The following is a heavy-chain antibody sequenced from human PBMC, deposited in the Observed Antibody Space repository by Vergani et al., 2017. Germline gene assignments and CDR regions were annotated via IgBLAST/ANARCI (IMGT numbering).Heavy chain of an antibody. CDR3: AIVTDYYDSSGYYLDY. D-gene: IGHD3-22*01. V-gene: IGHV1-24*01. J-gene: IGHJ4*02. CDR1: GYSLTEFI. Sequence: QDQLVQSGSEVRKPVASVKVSCEVSGYSLTEFIIHWVRQAPGKGLEWMGGFDPEHGEVTFAHHIQGRVTMTEDRSTDTAYMELSSLRPDDTALYCCAIVTDYYDSSGYYLDYWGQGTLVTVSS. CDR2: FDPEHGEV.